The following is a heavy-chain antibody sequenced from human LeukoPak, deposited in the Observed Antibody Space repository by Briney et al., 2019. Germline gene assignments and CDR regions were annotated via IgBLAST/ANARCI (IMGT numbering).Heavy chain of an antibody. J-gene: IGHJ1*01. CDR2: IYHSGST. V-gene: IGHV4-4*02. Sequence: SETLSLTCAVSGGSISSSNWWSWVRQPPGKGLEWIGEIYHSGSTNYNPSLKSRVTISVDKSKNQFSLKLSSVTAADTAVYYCAREYDFWSGYHSPRYFQHWGQGTLVTVSS. CDR1: GGSISSSNW. D-gene: IGHD3-3*01. CDR3: AREYDFWSGYHSPRYFQH.